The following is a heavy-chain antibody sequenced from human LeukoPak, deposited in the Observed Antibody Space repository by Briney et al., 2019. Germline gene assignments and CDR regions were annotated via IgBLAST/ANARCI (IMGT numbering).Heavy chain of an antibody. CDR1: GGSLSGYY. CDR2: INHSGST. V-gene: IGHV4-34*01. CDR3: ARPLVRGLRGDAFDI. J-gene: IGHJ3*02. Sequence: SETLSLTCAVYGGSLSGYYWSWIRQPPGKGLEWIGEINHSGSTNYNPSLKSRVTISVDTSKNQFSLKLSSVTAADTAVYYCARPLVRGLRGDAFDIWGQGTMVTVSS. D-gene: IGHD3-10*01.